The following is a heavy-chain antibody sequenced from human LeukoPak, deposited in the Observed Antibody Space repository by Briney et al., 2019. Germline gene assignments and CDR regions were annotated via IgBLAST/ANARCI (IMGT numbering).Heavy chain of an antibody. V-gene: IGHV4-59*01. CDR3: ARLGESVYYYDSSGYYFYRYFQH. CDR1: GGSISSYY. J-gene: IGHJ1*01. Sequence: SETLSLTCTVSGGSISSYYWSWIRQPPGKGLEWIGYIYYSGSTNYNPSLKSRVTISVDTSKNQSSLKLSSVTAADTAVYYCARLGESVYYYDSSGYYFYRYFQHWGQGTLVTVSS. CDR2: IYYSGST. D-gene: IGHD3-22*01.